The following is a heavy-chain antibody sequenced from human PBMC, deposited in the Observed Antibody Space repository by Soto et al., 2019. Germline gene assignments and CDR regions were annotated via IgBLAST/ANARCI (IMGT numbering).Heavy chain of an antibody. CDR3: ARVGARGYEYIWGSPRGLDY. CDR1: GFTFSDYY. V-gene: IGHV3-11*01. Sequence: QVQLVESGGGLVKPGGSLRLSCAASGFTFSDYYMSWIRQAPGKGLEWVSKISSSGSTINYADSVKGRFTISRDNAKNSLYLQMNSLRAEDMAVYYCARVGARGYEYIWGSPRGLDYWGQGTLITVSS. CDR2: ISSSGSTI. J-gene: IGHJ4*02. D-gene: IGHD3-16*01.